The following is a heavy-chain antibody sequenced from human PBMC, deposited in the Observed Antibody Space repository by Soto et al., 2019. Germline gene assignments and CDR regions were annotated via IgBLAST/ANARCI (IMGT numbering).Heavy chain of an antibody. J-gene: IGHJ4*02. Sequence: GASVKVSCKASGGTFSSYAISWVRQAPGQGLGWMGGIIPIFGTANYAQKFQGRVTITADKSTSTAYMELSSLRSEDTAVYYCARDFLAAAGGYFDYWGQGTLVTVS. CDR3: ARDFLAAAGGYFDY. CDR2: IIPIFGTA. D-gene: IGHD6-13*01. V-gene: IGHV1-69*06. CDR1: GGTFSSYA.